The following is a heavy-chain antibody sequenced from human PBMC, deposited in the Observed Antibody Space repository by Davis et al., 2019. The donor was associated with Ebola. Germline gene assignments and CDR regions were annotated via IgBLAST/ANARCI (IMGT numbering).Heavy chain of an antibody. Sequence: GGFLRLSCAASGFTFSSYGMHWVRQAPGKGLEWVAVIWYDGSNKYYADSVKGRFTISRDNSKNTLYLQMNSLRAEDTAVYYCARGDTVTTFFYYYGMDVWGQGTTVTVSS. CDR3: ARGDTVTTFFYYYGMDV. J-gene: IGHJ6*02. V-gene: IGHV3-33*01. D-gene: IGHD4-17*01. CDR2: IWYDGSNK. CDR1: GFTFSSYG.